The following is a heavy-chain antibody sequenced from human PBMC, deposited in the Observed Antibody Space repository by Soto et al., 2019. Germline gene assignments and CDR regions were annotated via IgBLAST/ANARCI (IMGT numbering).Heavy chain of an antibody. CDR2: INPSGGST. CDR3: ARDEWVGL. CDR1: GYTFTSYY. D-gene: IGHD1-26*01. V-gene: IGHV1-46*01. Sequence: QVQLVQSGAEVKKPGASVKVSCKASGYTFTSYYMHWVRQAPGQGLEWMGIINPSGGSTSYAQKSDVRHSVSRKNDKSTVNMRLSSLSPEDTAGYYCARDEWVGLWGPGTLILDSS. J-gene: IGHJ2*01.